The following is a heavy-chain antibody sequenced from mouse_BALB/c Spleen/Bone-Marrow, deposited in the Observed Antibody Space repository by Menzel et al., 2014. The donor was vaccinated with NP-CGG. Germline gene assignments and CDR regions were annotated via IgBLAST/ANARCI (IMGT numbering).Heavy chain of an antibody. CDR2: ISSGSSTI. V-gene: IGHV5-17*02. D-gene: IGHD3-3*01. CDR1: GITFRNFG. Sequence: EVQRVESGGGLVQPGGSRKLSCAASGITFRNFGMHWVRQAPEKGLEWVAYISSGSSTIYYADTLKGRFTISRDNPKNALFLQMTRLRSEDTAMYYCARIGRARGYAMDYWGQGTSVTVSS. J-gene: IGHJ4*01. CDR3: ARIGRARGYAMDY.